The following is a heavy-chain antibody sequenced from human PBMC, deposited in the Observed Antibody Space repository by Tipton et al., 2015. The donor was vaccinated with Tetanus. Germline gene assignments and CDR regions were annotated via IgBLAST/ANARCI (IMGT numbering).Heavy chain of an antibody. CDR1: GFTFGSNA. V-gene: IGHV3-23*01. Sequence: GSLRLSCVGSGFTFGSNAMTWVRQAPGKGLEWVSAISGGGDKTYYADFVKGRFTISRDNSKKMSFLHMDSLRAEDTAIYYCARKRYSHFTFDLWGQGTLVTVSS. CDR3: ARKRYSHFTFDL. CDR2: ISGGGDKT. D-gene: IGHD3-9*01. J-gene: IGHJ3*01.